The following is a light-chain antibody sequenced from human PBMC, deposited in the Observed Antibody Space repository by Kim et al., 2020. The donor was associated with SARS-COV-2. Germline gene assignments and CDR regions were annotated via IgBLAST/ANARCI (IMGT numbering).Light chain of an antibody. V-gene: IGKV1-5*03. Sequence: ASVGDRVTITCRASQSISNWLAWYQQKPGKAPKLLIYKASTLESGVPSRFSDSGSGTEFTLTISSLQPDDFATYYCQHYDDYSRTFGQGTKVDIK. CDR1: QSISNW. CDR3: QHYDDYSRT. CDR2: KAS. J-gene: IGKJ1*01.